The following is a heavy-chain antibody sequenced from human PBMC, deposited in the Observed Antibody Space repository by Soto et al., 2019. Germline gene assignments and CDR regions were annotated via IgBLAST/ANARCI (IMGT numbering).Heavy chain of an antibody. CDR1: GYGFTTYG. Sequence: QVHLVQSGAEVKKPGASVKVSCKGSGYGFTTYGITWVRQAPGQGLEWMAWISAHNGKTNYAQKLQGRVTVTRDTSTSTAYMELRSLRAGDTSVYYCARGRYGDYWGQGALVTVSS. D-gene: IGHD1-1*01. CDR3: ARGRYGDY. V-gene: IGHV1-18*01. CDR2: ISAHNGKT. J-gene: IGHJ4*02.